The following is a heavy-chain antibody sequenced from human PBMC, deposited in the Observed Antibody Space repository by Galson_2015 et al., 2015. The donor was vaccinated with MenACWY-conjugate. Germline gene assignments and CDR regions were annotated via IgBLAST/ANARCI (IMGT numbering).Heavy chain of an antibody. CDR3: ARDPGTIIKYHFDP. CDR1: GFPFSDYS. Sequence: SLRLSCAASGFPFSDYSMNWVRQAPGKGLEWVSFISSSSSYIYYADLVKGRFTVSRDNAKNSLYLQMTSLRAEDTAVYYCARDPGTIIKYHFDPWGQGTLVTVSS. J-gene: IGHJ5*02. CDR2: ISSSSSYI. D-gene: IGHD2/OR15-2a*01. V-gene: IGHV3-21*01.